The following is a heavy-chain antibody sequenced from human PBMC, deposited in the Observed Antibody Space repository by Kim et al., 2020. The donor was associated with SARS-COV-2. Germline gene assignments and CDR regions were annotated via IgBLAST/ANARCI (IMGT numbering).Heavy chain of an antibody. D-gene: IGHD1-1*01. Sequence: GGSLRLSCAASGFAFDVYGMSWVRQVPGKGLAWVSGINWNGGSTDYADSVRGRFTISRDNAKNSLYLQMNSLRAEDTALYHCAKGQRASYYYYAMDVWGQGTTVTVSS. CDR3: AKGQRASYYYYAMDV. V-gene: IGHV3-20*01. CDR1: GFAFDVYG. CDR2: INWNGGST. J-gene: IGHJ6*02.